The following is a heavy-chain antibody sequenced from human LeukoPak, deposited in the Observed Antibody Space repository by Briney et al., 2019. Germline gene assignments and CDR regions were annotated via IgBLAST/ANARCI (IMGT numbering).Heavy chain of an antibody. CDR3: ARGARTLYYGMDV. Sequence: PGGSLRLSCAASGFTFSSYSMNWVRQAPGKGLEWVSSISSSSSYIYYADSVKGRLTISRDNAKNSLYLQMNSLRAEDTAVYYCARGARTLYYGMDVWGQGTTVTVSS. V-gene: IGHV3-21*01. J-gene: IGHJ6*02. D-gene: IGHD1-14*01. CDR2: ISSSSSYI. CDR1: GFTFSSYS.